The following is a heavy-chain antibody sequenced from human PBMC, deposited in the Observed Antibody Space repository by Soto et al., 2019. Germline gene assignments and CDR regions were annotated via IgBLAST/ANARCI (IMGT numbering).Heavy chain of an antibody. CDR2: LSWNGVTI. CDR3: AASRAYGSSDYSCFHYGMDV. J-gene: IGHJ6*02. V-gene: IGHV3-9*01. CDR1: GFTFDDYA. D-gene: IGHD3-22*01. Sequence: EVQLVESGGDLVQPGRSLRLSCAASGFTFDDYAMHWVRQVPGKGLQWVSGLSWNGVTIGYAASVKGRFTISRDNHKKSLYLQMNGLRPDETALYYCAASRAYGSSDYSCFHYGMDVWGLGTTVAVSS.